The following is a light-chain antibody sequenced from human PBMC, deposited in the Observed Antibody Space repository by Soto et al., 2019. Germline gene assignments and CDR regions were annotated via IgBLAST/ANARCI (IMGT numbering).Light chain of an antibody. CDR3: TSHSSYNTRV. V-gene: IGLV2-14*01. J-gene: IGLJ1*01. CDR1: RREDGGYKF. CDR2: EDS. Sequence: TRREDGGYKFVSWYKQHPGKGTKLMIDEDSNRPSGVSDRFSRSKSGNTASLTISGLLADDEADYYCTSHSSYNTRVFGPGTKVTVL.